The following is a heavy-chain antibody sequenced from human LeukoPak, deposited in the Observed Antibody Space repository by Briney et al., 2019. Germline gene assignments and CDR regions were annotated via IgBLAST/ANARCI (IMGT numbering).Heavy chain of an antibody. CDR2: IIPIFGTA. CDR1: GGTFSSYA. V-gene: IGHV1-69*06. CDR3: ARDRGDYDFWSGYWSPFDY. D-gene: IGHD3-3*01. J-gene: IGHJ4*02. Sequence: SVKVSCKASGGTFSSYAISWVRQAPGQGLEWMGGIIPIFGTANYAQKFQGRVTITADKSTSTAYMELSSLRSEDTAVYYCARDRGDYDFWSGYWSPFDYWGQGTLVTVSS.